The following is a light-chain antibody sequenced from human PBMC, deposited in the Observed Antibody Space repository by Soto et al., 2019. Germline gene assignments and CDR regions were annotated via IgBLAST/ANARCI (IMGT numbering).Light chain of an antibody. Sequence: QSVLTQPASLSGSPGQSITTSCTGTISDVGGYNYVSWYQQHPGKAPKLMIYEVSNRPSGVSNRFSGSKSGNTASLTISGLQAEDEADYYCSSYTSSSTLTYVFGTGTKVTVL. CDR1: ISDVGGYNY. V-gene: IGLV2-14*01. J-gene: IGLJ1*01. CDR2: EVS. CDR3: SSYTSSSTLTYV.